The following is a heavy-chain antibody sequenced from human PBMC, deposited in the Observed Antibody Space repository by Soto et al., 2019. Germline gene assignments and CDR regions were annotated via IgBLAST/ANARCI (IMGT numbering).Heavy chain of an antibody. CDR2: ISAYNGNT. J-gene: IGHJ6*02. D-gene: IGHD3-3*01. CDR3: ARADFWSGYSYYYYYGMDV. V-gene: IGHV1-18*01. Sequence: VSVTVSCKTAGSTFTRDGIIWGRQSPGQGLEWMGWISAYNGNTNYAQKLQGRVTMTTDTSTSTAYMELRSLRSDDTAVYYCARADFWSGYSYYYYYGMDVWGQGTTVTVS. CDR1: GSTFTRDG.